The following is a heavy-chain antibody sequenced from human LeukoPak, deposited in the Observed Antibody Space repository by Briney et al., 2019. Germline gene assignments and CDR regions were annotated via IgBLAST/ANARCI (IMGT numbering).Heavy chain of an antibody. CDR1: GGTFSSFA. CDR3: ARESGSYEAYFDY. V-gene: IGHV1-69*13. Sequence: SVKVSCKASGGTFSSFAISWVRQAPGQGLEWMGRIFPTFATANYAQKFQGRVTITADESTSTAYMELSSLRSEDTAVYYCARESGSYEAYFDYWGQGTLVTVSS. CDR2: IFPTFATA. J-gene: IGHJ4*02. D-gene: IGHD1-26*01.